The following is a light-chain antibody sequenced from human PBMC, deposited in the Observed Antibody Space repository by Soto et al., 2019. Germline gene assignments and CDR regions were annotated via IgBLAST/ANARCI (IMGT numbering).Light chain of an antibody. CDR3: QHFGDSPIT. CDR2: GAS. CDR1: QSVSSTY. V-gene: IGKV3-20*01. J-gene: IGKJ5*01. Sequence: EIVLTQSPGTPSLSPGERATLSCRASQSVSSTYLAWCQQKPGQAPRLLIYGASTRATGIPDRFSGTGSGTDFTLTISRLEPEDFAVYYCQHFGDSPITFGQGTRLEIK.